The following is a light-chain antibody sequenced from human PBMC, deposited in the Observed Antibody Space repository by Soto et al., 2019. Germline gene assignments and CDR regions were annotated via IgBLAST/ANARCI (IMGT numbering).Light chain of an antibody. V-gene: IGLV2-14*03. CDR2: DVR. CDR1: SSDLGTYNY. Sequence: QSALTQPASVSGSPGQSITISCSGTSSDLGTYNYVSWYQQHPDTPPKLIIYDVRNRPSGVSDRFSASKSAFTASLTISGLQAEDEAHYYCSSYTTSYFYVFGPGTKVTVL. J-gene: IGLJ1*01. CDR3: SSYTTSYFYV.